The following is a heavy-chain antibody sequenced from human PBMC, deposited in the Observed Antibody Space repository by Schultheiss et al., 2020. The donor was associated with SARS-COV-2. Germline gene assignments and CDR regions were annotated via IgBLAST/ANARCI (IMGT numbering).Heavy chain of an antibody. CDR1: GGSISSYY. J-gene: IGHJ6*02. Sequence: SETLSLTCTVSGGSISSYYWSWIRQPAGKGLEWIGSIYHSGSTYYNPSLKSRVTISVDTSKNQFSLKLSSVTAADTAVYYCARAYYDFWSGMEYYYYYGMDVWGQGTTVTVSS. CDR3: ARAYYDFWSGMEYYYYYGMDV. V-gene: IGHV4-4*07. CDR2: IYHSGST. D-gene: IGHD3-3*01.